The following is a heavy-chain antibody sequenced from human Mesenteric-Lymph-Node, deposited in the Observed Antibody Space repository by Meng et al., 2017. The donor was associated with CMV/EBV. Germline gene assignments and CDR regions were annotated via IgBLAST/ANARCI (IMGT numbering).Heavy chain of an antibody. D-gene: IGHD2-2*01. CDR3: ATDKGGVPPAALDY. CDR1: GFTFSSYW. V-gene: IGHV3-74*01. J-gene: IGHJ4*02. Sequence: GGSLRLSCAASGFTFSSYWMHWVRQDPGKGLVWVSRINTDGSSTSYADSVKGRFTISRDNSKNTLYLQMNSLRAGDTAVYFCATDKGGVPPAALDYWGQGTLVTVSS. CDR2: INTDGSST.